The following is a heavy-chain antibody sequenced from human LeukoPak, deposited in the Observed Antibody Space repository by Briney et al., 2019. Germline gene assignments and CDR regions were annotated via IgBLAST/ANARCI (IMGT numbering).Heavy chain of an antibody. Sequence: PGGSLRLSCAASGFTFSSYWMHWVRQAPGKGLVWVSRINSDGSSTSYADSVKGRFTISRDNAKNTLYLQMNSLRAEDTAVYYCARDMSSGWYPTLFDYWGQGTLVTVSS. CDR1: GFTFSSYW. J-gene: IGHJ4*02. CDR2: INSDGSST. D-gene: IGHD6-19*01. CDR3: ARDMSSGWYPTLFDY. V-gene: IGHV3-74*01.